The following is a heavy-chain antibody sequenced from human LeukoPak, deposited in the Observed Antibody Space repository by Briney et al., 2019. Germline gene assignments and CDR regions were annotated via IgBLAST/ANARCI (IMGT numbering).Heavy chain of an antibody. CDR1: GFTFSSYG. V-gene: IGHV3-30*03. J-gene: IGHJ4*02. D-gene: IGHD6-19*01. Sequence: GRSLRLSCAASGFTFSSYGMHWVRQAPGKGLEWVAVISYDGSNKYYADSVKGRFTISRDNSKNTLYLQMNSLRTEDTAVYYCARDLGAVAGYWGQGTLVTVSS. CDR3: ARDLGAVAGY. CDR2: ISYDGSNK.